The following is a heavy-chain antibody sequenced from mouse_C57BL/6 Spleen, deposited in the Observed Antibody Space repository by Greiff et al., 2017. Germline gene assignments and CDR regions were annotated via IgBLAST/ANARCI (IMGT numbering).Heavy chain of an antibody. D-gene: IGHD2-1*01. CDR3: AGNSYWYFDV. CDR2: IYPGDGDT. CDR1: GYAFSSSW. Sequence: QVQLKQSGPELVKPGASVKISCKASGYAFSSSWMNWVKQRPGKGLEWIGRIYPGDGDTNYNGKFKGKATLTADKSSSTAYMQLSSLTSEDAAVYFCAGNSYWYFDVWGTGTTVTVSS. V-gene: IGHV1-82*01. J-gene: IGHJ1*03.